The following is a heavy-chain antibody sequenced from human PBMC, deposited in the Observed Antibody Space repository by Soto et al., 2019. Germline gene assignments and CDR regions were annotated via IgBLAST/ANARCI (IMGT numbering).Heavy chain of an antibody. D-gene: IGHD6-19*01. CDR3: ARAGPVAGNHAFDI. J-gene: IGHJ3*02. CDR1: GGSFSGYA. CDR2: IIPILGTA. Sequence: GASVKVSCKASGGSFSGYAISWVRQAPVQGLEWMGGIIPILGTATYAQKFQGRVTIIADKSTSTAYMELSSLRSEDTAVYYCARAGPVAGNHAFDIWGQGTLVTV. V-gene: IGHV1-69*10.